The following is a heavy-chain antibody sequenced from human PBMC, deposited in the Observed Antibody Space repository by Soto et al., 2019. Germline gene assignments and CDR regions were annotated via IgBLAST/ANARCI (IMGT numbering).Heavy chain of an antibody. J-gene: IGHJ6*02. D-gene: IGHD3-10*01. CDR2: IYYSGST. V-gene: IGHV4-30-4*01. CDR3: ARDRELDLRFGELTYYYYYGMDV. CDR1: GGSISSGDYY. Sequence: SETLSLTCTASGGSISSGDYYWSWIRQPPGKGLEWIGYIYYSGSTYYNPSLKSRVTISVDTSKNQFSLKLSSVTAADTAVYYCARDRELDLRFGELTYYYYYGMDVWGQGTTVTVSS.